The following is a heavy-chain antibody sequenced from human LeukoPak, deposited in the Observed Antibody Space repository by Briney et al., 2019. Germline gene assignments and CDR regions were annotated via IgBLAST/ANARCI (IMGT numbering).Heavy chain of an antibody. CDR3: ARGQATSGSYFPFDY. J-gene: IGHJ4*02. V-gene: IGHV4-59*12. D-gene: IGHD1-26*01. CDR2: IAYTGST. Sequence: SETLSLTCTVSGGSVSGGSISSYYWSWIRQPPGKGLEWIGFIAYTGSTNYNPSLKSRVTISVDTPKNQFSLKLSSVTAADTAVYYCARGQATSGSYFPFDYWGQGTLVTVSS. CDR1: GGSVSGGSISSYY.